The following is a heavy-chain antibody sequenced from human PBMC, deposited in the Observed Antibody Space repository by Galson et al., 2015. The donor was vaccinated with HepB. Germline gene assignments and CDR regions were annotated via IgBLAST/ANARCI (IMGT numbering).Heavy chain of an antibody. CDR2: FNPIFTAS. V-gene: IGHV1-69*13. Sequence: SVKVSCKASGGTFRTSSILWVRQAPGQGLEWVGGFNPIFTASNFAQRFQDRVTLTVDESATTAYMELTSLRSEDTAIYYWATEGTTSGLWLDPWGQGTLLIVSS. D-gene: IGHD1-1*01. J-gene: IGHJ5*02. CDR1: GGTFRTSS. CDR3: ATEGTTSGLWLDP.